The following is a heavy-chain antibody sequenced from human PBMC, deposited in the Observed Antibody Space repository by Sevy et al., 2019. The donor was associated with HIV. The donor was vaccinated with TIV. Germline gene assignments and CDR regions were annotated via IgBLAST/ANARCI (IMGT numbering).Heavy chain of an antibody. Sequence: GGSLRLSCAASGFTFSSYAMSWVRQAPGKGLEWVSAISGSGGSTYYADSVKGRFTISRDNSKNTQYLQMNSLRADDTAVYYCAKDGKHITMIVVVISAEYFQHWGQGTLVTVSS. D-gene: IGHD3-22*01. CDR2: ISGSGGST. J-gene: IGHJ1*01. CDR1: GFTFSSYA. CDR3: AKDGKHITMIVVVISAEYFQH. V-gene: IGHV3-23*01.